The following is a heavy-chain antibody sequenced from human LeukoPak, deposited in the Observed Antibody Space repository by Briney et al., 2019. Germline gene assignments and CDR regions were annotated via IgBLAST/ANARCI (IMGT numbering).Heavy chain of an antibody. CDR1: GFTFSSYG. CDR3: AKLRLELRASDYGMDV. D-gene: IGHD1-7*01. V-gene: IGHV3-30*18. Sequence: GGSLRLSCAASGFTFSSYGMHWVRQAPGKGLEWVAVISYDGSNKYYADSVKGRFTISRDNSKNTLYLQMNSLRAEDTAVYYCAKLRLELRASDYGMDVWGQGTTVPVSS. CDR2: ISYDGSNK. J-gene: IGHJ6*02.